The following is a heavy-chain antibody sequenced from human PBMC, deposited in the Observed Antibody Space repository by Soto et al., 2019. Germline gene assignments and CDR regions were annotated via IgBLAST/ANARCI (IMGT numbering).Heavy chain of an antibody. Sequence: QVQLVQSGAEVKKPGSSVKVSCKAYGGTFSSYTISWVRQAPGQGLEWMGRIIPILGIANYAQKFQGRVTITADKSTSTAYMELSSLRSEDTAVYYCARDRSVRSADAFDIWGQGTMVTVSS. CDR3: ARDRSVRSADAFDI. CDR1: GGTFSSYT. CDR2: IIPILGIA. V-gene: IGHV1-69*08. J-gene: IGHJ3*02.